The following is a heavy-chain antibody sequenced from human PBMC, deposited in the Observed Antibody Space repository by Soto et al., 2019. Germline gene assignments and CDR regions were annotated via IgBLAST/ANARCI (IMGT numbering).Heavy chain of an antibody. D-gene: IGHD6-13*01. CDR2: IIPIFGTA. Sequence: QVQLVQSGAEVKKPGSSVKVSGKASGGTFSSYAISWVRQAPGQGLEWMGGIIPIFGTANYAQKFQGRVTITADESTSTAYMELSSLRSEDTAVYYCARDLGYSSPDYYYYGMDVWGQGTTVTVSS. CDR3: ARDLGYSSPDYYYYGMDV. J-gene: IGHJ6*02. V-gene: IGHV1-69*01. CDR1: GGTFSSYA.